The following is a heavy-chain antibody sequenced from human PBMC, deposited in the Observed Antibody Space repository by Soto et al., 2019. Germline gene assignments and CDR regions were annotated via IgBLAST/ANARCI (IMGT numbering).Heavy chain of an antibody. D-gene: IGHD3-3*01. CDR1: GGSISSGDYY. J-gene: IGHJ3*02. V-gene: IGHV4-30-4*01. Sequence: QVQLQESGPGLVKPSQTLSLTCTVSGGSISSGDYYWSWIRQPPGKGLEWIGYIYYSGSTYYNPCRTRRVTIAVDTSKHQFSLKLSSVTAADTAVYYWARRITIFGEQVPTYAFDIWGQGTMVTVSS. CDR2: IYYSGST. CDR3: ARRITIFGEQVPTYAFDI.